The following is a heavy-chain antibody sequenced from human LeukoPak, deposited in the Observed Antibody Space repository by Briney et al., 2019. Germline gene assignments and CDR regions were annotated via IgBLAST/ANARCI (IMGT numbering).Heavy chain of an antibody. CDR2: LYYSGKT. D-gene: IGHD3-3*02. Sequence: SETLSLTCIISGGSISSTTYYWGWIRQPPGKGLEWIGTLYYSGKTYYNPSLKSRVTISIDTSANEVSPKLSSVTAADTAVYYCVRPIRGRDNNWFDPWGQGTLVTVSS. V-gene: IGHV4-39*01. CDR3: VRPIRGRDNNWFDP. J-gene: IGHJ5*02. CDR1: GGSISSTTYY.